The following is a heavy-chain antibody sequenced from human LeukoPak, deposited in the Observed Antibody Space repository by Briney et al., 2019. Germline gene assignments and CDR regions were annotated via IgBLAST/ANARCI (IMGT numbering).Heavy chain of an antibody. CDR2: IYYSGST. J-gene: IGHJ6*02. V-gene: IGHV4-59*12. CDR3: ARYSYGLGGFYYGMDV. D-gene: IGHD5-18*01. CDR1: GGSISSYY. Sequence: SETLSLTCTVSGGSISSYYWSWIRQPPGKGLEWIGSIYYSGSTYYNPSLKSRVTISVDTSKNQFSLKLSSVTAADTAVYYCARYSYGLGGFYYGMDVWGQGTTVTVSS.